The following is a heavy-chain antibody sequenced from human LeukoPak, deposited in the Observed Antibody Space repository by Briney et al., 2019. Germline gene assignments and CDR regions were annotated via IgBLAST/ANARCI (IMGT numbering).Heavy chain of an antibody. V-gene: IGHV3-23*01. CDR1: GFTLSTYS. CDR2: IRRSAGNT. D-gene: IGHD1-26*01. J-gene: IGHJ4*02. Sequence: RESLRLSCAASGFTLSTYSTSWVRPPPGKGLEWGSSIRRSAGNTFYADSGKGGFTTSTDNSTSTLYLQMNSLRAEVPAAYYRAKGQERGCLDYWGQGTLVSVSS. CDR3: AKGQERGCLDY.